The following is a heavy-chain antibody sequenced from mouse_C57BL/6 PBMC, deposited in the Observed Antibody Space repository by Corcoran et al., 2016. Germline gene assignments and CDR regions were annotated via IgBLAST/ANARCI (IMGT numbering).Heavy chain of an antibody. J-gene: IGHJ1*03. V-gene: IGHV1-39*01. CDR2: INPNYGTT. Sequence: VQLQQSGAELARPGASVKLSCKASGYSFTDYNMNWVKQSNGKSLEWIGVINPNYGTTSYNQKFKGKATLTVDQSSSTAYMELRSLTSEDTAVYYCARWASGTDYWYFDVWGTGTTVTVSS. CDR3: ARWASGTDYWYFDV. D-gene: IGHD4-1*01. CDR1: GYSFTDYN.